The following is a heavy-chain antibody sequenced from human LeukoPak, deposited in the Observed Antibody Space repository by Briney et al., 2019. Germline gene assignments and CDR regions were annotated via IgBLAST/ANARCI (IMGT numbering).Heavy chain of an antibody. J-gene: IGHJ2*01. CDR1: GDPIRSSY. D-gene: IGHD3-16*01. CDR2: IYYTGTT. V-gene: IGHV4-59*01. CDR3: ARRGGLNRGYWYFDL. Sequence: SETLSLTCTVSGDPIRSSYWSWIRHPPGKGLEGIGYIYYTGTTTYNPSLKSRVTISVDTSKNQFSLILSSVTAADTAVYYCARRGGLNRGYWYFDLWGRGTLVTVSS.